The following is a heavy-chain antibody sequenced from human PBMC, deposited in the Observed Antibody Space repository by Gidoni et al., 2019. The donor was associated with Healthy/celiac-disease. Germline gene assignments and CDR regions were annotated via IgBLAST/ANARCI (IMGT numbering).Heavy chain of an antibody. J-gene: IGHJ6*02. CDR2: ISAYNGNT. D-gene: IGHD3-16*01. CDR1: GYTFTSSG. CDR3: AREWGGQRVVPAYYYYGMDV. V-gene: IGHV1-18*01. Sequence: QVQLVQSGAEVKKPGASVKVSCKASGYTFTSSGISWVRQAPGQGLEWMGWISAYNGNTNYAQKLQGRVTMTTDTSTSTAYMELRSLRSDDTAVYYCAREWGGQRVVPAYYYYGMDVWGQGTTVTVSS.